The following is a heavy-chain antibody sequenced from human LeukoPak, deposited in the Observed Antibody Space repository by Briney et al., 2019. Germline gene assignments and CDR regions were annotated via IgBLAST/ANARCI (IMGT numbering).Heavy chain of an antibody. CDR2: ISAYNGNT. V-gene: IGHV1-18*01. D-gene: IGHD6-19*01. CDR3: AREIVQGQWLVRIGAFDI. CDR1: GYTFTSYG. J-gene: IGHJ3*02. Sequence: ASVKVSCKASGYTFTSYGISWVRQAPGQGLEWMGWISAYNGNTNYAQKLQGRVTMTTDTSTSTAYMELRSLRSDDTAVYYCAREIVQGQWLVRIGAFDIWGQGTMVTVSS.